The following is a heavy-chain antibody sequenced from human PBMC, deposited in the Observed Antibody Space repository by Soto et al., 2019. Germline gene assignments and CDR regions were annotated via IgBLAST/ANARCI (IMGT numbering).Heavy chain of an antibody. J-gene: IGHJ6*02. CDR3: ARVGYCSGGSCYGYYYYYGMDV. V-gene: IGHV4-31*03. D-gene: IGHD2-15*01. Sequence: SETLSLTCTVSGGSIISGGYYWIWIRQHPGRGLEWIGYIYYSGSIYYNPSLKSRVTISVDTSKNQFSLDLSSVTAADTAVYYCARVGYCSGGSCYGYYYYYGMDVWGQGTTVTVSS. CDR2: IYYSGSI. CDR1: GGSIISGGYY.